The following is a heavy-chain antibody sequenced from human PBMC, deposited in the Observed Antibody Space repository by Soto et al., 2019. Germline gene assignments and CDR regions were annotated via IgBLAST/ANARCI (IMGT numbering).Heavy chain of an antibody. CDR1: GYTFTSYD. CDR3: ARRSRPPIDWFDP. V-gene: IGHV1-8*01. Sequence: QVQLVQSGAEVKKPGASVKVSCKASGYTFTSYDINWVRQATGQGLEWMGWMNPNSGNTGYAQKFQGRVTMTRNTSTSTAYMELSSLRSGDTAVYYCARRSRPPIDWFDPWGQGTLVTVSS. CDR2: MNPNSGNT. J-gene: IGHJ5*02.